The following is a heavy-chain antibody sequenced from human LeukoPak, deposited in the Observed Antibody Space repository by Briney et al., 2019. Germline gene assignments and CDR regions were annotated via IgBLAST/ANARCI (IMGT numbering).Heavy chain of an antibody. D-gene: IGHD3-9*01. Sequence: PGGCLRLSCAASGFTFSDYYMSGMRQAPGKGLEWVSYISSSSRYINYADAVKGRFTISRDNAKNSLYLQMNSLTAEDTAVYYCARDRYILTGYYYFDYWGQGTLVTVSS. CDR1: GFTFSDYY. V-gene: IGHV3-11*05. CDR3: ARDRYILTGYYYFDY. CDR2: ISSSSRYI. J-gene: IGHJ4*02.